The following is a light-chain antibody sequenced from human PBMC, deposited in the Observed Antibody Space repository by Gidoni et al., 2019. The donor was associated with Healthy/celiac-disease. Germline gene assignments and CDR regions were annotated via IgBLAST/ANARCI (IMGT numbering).Light chain of an antibody. CDR3: QKYYSYPPIT. CDR1: QGISSY. J-gene: IGKJ5*01. V-gene: IGKV1-8*01. Sequence: AIRMTQSPSSFSASTGDRVTITCRASQGISSYLAWYQQKPGKAPKLLIYAASTLQSGVPSRFSVSGSGTDFTLTISCLQSEDFATYYCQKYYSYPPITFGQGTRLEIK. CDR2: AAS.